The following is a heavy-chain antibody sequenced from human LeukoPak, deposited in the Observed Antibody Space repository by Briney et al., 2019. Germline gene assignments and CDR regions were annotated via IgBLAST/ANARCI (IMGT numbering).Heavy chain of an antibody. Sequence: PGGSLRLSCAASGFTFSSYWMSWVRQPPGKGLEWVANIKHDGSEKYYVDSVKGRFTISRDNAKNSLYLQMNSLRAEDTAVFCCARVGTAEGTLEDYWGQGTLVTVSS. CDR2: IKHDGSEK. CDR1: GFTFSSYW. D-gene: IGHD6-13*01. J-gene: IGHJ4*02. V-gene: IGHV3-7*01. CDR3: ARVGTAEGTLEDY.